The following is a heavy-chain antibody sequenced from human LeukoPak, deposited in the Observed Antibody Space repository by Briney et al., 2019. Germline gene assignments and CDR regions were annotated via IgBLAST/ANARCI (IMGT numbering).Heavy chain of an antibody. CDR3: ATNLEGLEVLMVYADYYYYGMDV. CDR1: GGTFSSYA. Sequence: ASVKVSCKASGGTFSSYAISWVRQAPGQGLEWMGGIIPIFGTANYAQKFQGRVTITADESTSTAYMELSSLRSEDTAVYYCATNLEGLEVLMVYADYYYYGMDVWGQGATVTVSS. J-gene: IGHJ6*02. D-gene: IGHD2-8*01. CDR2: IIPIFGTA. V-gene: IGHV1-69*13.